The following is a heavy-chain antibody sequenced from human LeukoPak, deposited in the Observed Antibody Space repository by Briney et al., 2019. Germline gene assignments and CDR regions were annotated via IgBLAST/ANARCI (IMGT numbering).Heavy chain of an antibody. J-gene: IGHJ4*02. D-gene: IGHD1-26*01. Sequence: SETLSLTCTVSGDSISSSSYYWAWIRQPPGKGLEWIGSIYYSGITYYNPSLKSRVTISVDTSKNQFSLRLSSVTAADTAVYYCARRGSYYEFHYWGQGTLVTVSS. CDR2: IYYSGIT. V-gene: IGHV4-39*01. CDR3: ARRGSYYEFHY. CDR1: GDSISSSSYY.